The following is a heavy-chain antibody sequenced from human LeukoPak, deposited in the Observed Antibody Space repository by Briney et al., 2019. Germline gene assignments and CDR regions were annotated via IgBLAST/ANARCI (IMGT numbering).Heavy chain of an antibody. D-gene: IGHD3-22*01. CDR1: GFTFSSYG. J-gene: IGHJ4*02. Sequence: PGRSLRLSCAASGFTFSSYGMHWVRQAPGKGLEWVAVISYDGSNKYYADSVKGRFTISRDNSKNTLYLQMNSLRAEDTAVYYCAKVRLTMIVVAGFDYWGQGTLVTVSS. CDR2: ISYDGSNK. CDR3: AKVRLTMIVVAGFDY. V-gene: IGHV3-30*18.